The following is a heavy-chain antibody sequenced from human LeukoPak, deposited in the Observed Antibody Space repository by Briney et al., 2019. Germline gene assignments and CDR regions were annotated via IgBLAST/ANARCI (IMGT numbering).Heavy chain of an antibody. CDR3: ARDLYSRGDTAMSLDY. CDR1: GYTFTSYD. CDR2: MNPNSGNT. J-gene: IGHJ4*02. V-gene: IGHV1-8*01. Sequence: GASVKVSCKASGYTFTSYDINWVRQATGQGLEWMGWMNPNSGNTGYAQKFQGRVTMTRNTSISTAYMELSSLRSEDTAVYYCARDLYSRGDTAMSLDYWGQGTLVTVSS. D-gene: IGHD5-18*01.